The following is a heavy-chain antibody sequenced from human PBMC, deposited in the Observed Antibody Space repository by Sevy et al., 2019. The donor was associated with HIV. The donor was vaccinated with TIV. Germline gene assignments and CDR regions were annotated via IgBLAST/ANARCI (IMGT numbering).Heavy chain of an antibody. Sequence: ASVKVSCKASGYTFNSYGITWVRQAPGQGLEGVGWISAYNGYSNYAQKLQGRVTITTDTSTSTAYMELRSLRSDDTAAYYCAREGRNELHGMDVWGQGTTVTVSS. CDR2: ISAYNGYS. CDR3: AREGRNELHGMDV. V-gene: IGHV1-18*01. J-gene: IGHJ6*02. CDR1: GYTFNSYG. D-gene: IGHD1-1*01.